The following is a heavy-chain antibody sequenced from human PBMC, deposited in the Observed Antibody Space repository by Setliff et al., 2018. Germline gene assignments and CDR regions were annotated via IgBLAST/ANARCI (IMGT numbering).Heavy chain of an antibody. D-gene: IGHD6-19*01. V-gene: IGHV1-46*01. CDR2: INPSGGST. CDR3: ARDEGSGWYVGY. CDR1: GYTFTSYY. J-gene: IGHJ4*02. Sequence: GASVKVSCKASGYTFTSYYMHWVRQAPGQGLEWMGIINPSGGSTSYAQKLQGRVTMTRDTSTSTVYMELSSLRSEDTAVYYCARDEGSGWYVGYWGQGTLVTVSS.